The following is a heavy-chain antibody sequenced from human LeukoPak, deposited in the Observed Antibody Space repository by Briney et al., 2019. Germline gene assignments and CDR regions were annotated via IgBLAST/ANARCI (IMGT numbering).Heavy chain of an antibody. J-gene: IGHJ4*02. Sequence: GGSLRLSCAGSGFTFSRYAMHWVRQAPGKGLEHVSGISSDGRRTYYADSVKGRITISRDNSKHTLYLQMGSLRPEDTAVYYCARAYYDVLTGYYTVGIGYWGQGTLVTVSS. V-gene: IGHV3-64*02. CDR2: ISSDGRRT. D-gene: IGHD3-9*01. CDR3: ARAYYDVLTGYYTVGIGY. CDR1: GFTFSRYA.